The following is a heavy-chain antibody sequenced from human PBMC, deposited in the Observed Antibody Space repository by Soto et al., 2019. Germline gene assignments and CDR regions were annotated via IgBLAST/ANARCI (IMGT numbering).Heavy chain of an antibody. CDR2: IYYSGST. J-gene: IGHJ4*02. V-gene: IGHV4-30-4*01. Sequence: PSETLSLTCSVSGGSINSGDYYWSWIRQSPGKGLEWIGYIYYSGSTYYNPSLKSRSTISLDTSKNQFFLDVDSVTAADTAVYYCARLYTGYEAFDYWGQGTLVTVSS. CDR3: ARLYTGYEAFDY. D-gene: IGHD5-12*01. CDR1: GGSINSGDYY.